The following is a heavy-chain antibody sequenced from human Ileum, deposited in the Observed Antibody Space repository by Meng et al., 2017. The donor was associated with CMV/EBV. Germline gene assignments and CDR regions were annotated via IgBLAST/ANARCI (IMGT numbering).Heavy chain of an antibody. Sequence: FTFGSYAMHWVRQAPGKGLEWVAVISYDGSNKYYADSVKGRFTISRDNSKNTLYLQMNSLRAEDTAVYYCARSVGQYDFWSGYYIDYWGQGTLVTVSS. J-gene: IGHJ4*02. D-gene: IGHD3-3*01. V-gene: IGHV3-30-3*01. CDR3: ARSVGQYDFWSGYYIDY. CDR1: FTFGSYA. CDR2: ISYDGSNK.